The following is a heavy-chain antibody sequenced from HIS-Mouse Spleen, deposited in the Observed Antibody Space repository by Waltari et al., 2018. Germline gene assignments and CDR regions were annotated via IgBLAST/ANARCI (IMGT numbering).Heavy chain of an antibody. V-gene: IGHV3-53*02. CDR3: ARHYYYGSGSYYFDY. D-gene: IGHD3-10*01. J-gene: IGHJ4*02. Sequence: EVQLVETGGGLIQPGGSLRLSCAASGCTVSSNYISWVRQAPGKGLEWVSVIYSGGSTYYADSVKGRFTISRDNSKNTLYLQMNSLRAEDTAVYYCARHYYYGSGSYYFDYWGQGTLVTVSS. CDR1: GCTVSSNY. CDR2: IYSGGST.